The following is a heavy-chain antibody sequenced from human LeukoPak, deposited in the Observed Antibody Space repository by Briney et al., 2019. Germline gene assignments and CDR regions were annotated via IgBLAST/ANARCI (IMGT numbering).Heavy chain of an antibody. Sequence: SVKVSCKASGGTFSSYAISWVRQAPGQGLEWMGGIIPIFGTANYAQKFQGRVTITADESTSTAYMGLSSLRSEDTAVYYCASGRTSSGWLFDYWGQGTLVTVSS. CDR2: IIPIFGTA. J-gene: IGHJ4*02. V-gene: IGHV1-69*13. CDR3: ASGRTSSGWLFDY. D-gene: IGHD6-19*01. CDR1: GGTFSSYA.